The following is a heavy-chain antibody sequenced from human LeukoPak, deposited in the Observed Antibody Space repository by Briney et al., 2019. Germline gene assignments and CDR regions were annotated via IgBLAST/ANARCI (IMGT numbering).Heavy chain of an antibody. V-gene: IGHV3-7*03. CDR1: RFSFSGDR. CDR2: KHKHENEE. J-gene: IGHJ4*02. Sequence: GGALRLSCADSRFSFSGDRLSWGRPAPGEGVEWVGNKHKHENEEHHQDPLKGPFPNPRDNTKNPMYPQMNSLGAEDTAVYYWARGAKFITGSYWAQGILVTVSS. CDR3: ARGAKFITGSY. D-gene: IGHD1-26*01.